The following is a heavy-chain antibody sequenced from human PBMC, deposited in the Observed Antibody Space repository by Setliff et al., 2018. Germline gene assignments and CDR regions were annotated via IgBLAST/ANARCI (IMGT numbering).Heavy chain of an antibody. CDR1: GGSLNSGSYY. V-gene: IGHV4-61*02. CDR2: LHTSGST. D-gene: IGHD1-26*01. CDR3: ARDNTILGATDH. Sequence: SETLSLTCAVSGGSLNSGSYYWSWIRQSTERGLEWLGRLHTSGSTTYNPALNSRVTISVDTSTNQFSLRLTSLTAADTAVYFCARDNTILGATDHWGQGALVTVSS. J-gene: IGHJ5*02.